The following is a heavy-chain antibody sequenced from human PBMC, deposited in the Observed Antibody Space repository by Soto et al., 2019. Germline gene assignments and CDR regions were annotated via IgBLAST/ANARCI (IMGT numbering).Heavy chain of an antibody. CDR1: GLNLRSSG. CDR3: AGDSRYLFDSSEFGWLDP. D-gene: IGHD3-22*01. CDR2: ISFDGGNK. J-gene: IGHJ5*02. Sequence: GGSLRLSCVASGLNLRSSGMHWVRQAPGKGLEWVAGISFDGGNKYYGDSVKGRFTISRDNSKNTVYLETNSLRVEDTAIYYCAGDSRYLFDSSEFGWLDPWGLGTLVTVSS. V-gene: IGHV3-30*03.